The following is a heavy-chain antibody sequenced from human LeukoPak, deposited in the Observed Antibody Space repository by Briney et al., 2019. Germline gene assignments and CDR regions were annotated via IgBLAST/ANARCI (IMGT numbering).Heavy chain of an antibody. V-gene: IGHV1-18*01. Sequence: ASVKVSCKASGYTFTSYGISWVRQAPGQGLEWMGWISAYNGNTNYVQKLQGRVTMTTDTSASTAYMELRSLRSDDTAVYYCARPLPGPYYSGMDVWGQGTTVTVSS. CDR1: GYTFTSYG. J-gene: IGHJ6*02. CDR3: ARPLPGPYYSGMDV. CDR2: ISAYNGNT.